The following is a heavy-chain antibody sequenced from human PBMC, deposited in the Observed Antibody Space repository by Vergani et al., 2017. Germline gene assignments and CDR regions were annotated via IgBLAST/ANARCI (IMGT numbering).Heavy chain of an antibody. Sequence: QVQLVESGGGVVQPGRSLRLSCAASEFTFSNYGMHWVRQAPGKGLEWVAVIWSDGSNKYYADSVKGRFTISRDNSKNTLYLQMNSLRAEDTAVYYCARPSYSSSWYVAAFDIWGQGTMVTVSS. V-gene: IGHV3-33*01. J-gene: IGHJ3*02. CDR3: ARPSYSSSWYVAAFDI. CDR1: EFTFSNYG. CDR2: IWSDGSNK. D-gene: IGHD6-13*01.